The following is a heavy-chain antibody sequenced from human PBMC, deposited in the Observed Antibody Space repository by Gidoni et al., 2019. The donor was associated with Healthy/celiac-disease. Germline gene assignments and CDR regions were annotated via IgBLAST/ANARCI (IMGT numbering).Heavy chain of an antibody. CDR2: ISGSGGRT. Sequence: EVQLLESGGGLVQPGGSLRLSCAASGFTFSSYAMSWVSQAPGKGLEGVSAISGSGGRTYYADSVKGRFTISRDNSKNTLYLQMNSLRAEDTAVYYCAKRGVEPVSYYYYGMDVWGQGTTVTVSS. D-gene: IGHD3-16*01. J-gene: IGHJ6*02. CDR3: AKRGVEPVSYYYYGMDV. CDR1: GFTFSSYA. V-gene: IGHV3-23*01.